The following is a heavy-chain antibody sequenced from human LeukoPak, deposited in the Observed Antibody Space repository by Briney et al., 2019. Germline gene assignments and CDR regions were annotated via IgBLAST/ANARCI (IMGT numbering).Heavy chain of an antibody. CDR1: GGSISSGGYY. D-gene: IGHD4/OR15-4a*01. V-gene: IGHV4-31*03. CDR3: ARELTVEDAFDI. J-gene: IGHJ3*02. CDR2: IYYSGST. Sequence: SETLSLTCTVSGGSISSGGYYWSWIRQHPGKGLEWIGYIYYSGSTYYNPSLKSRVTISVDTSKNQFSLKLSSVTAADTAVYYCARELTVEDAFDIRGQGTMVTVSS.